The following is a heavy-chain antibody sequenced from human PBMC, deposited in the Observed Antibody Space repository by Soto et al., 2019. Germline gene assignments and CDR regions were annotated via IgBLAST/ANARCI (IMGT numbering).Heavy chain of an antibody. D-gene: IGHD6-13*01. V-gene: IGHV1-69*12. CDR1: GGPFSSYA. Sequence: QVQLVQSGAEVKKPGSSVKVSCKASGGPFSSYAISWVRQAPGQGLEWMGGIIPIFGTANYAQKFQGRVTITADESTSTDYMELSSLRSEDTAVYYCARTAGLRSNYYYYGMDVWGQGTTVTVSS. CDR3: ARTAGLRSNYYYYGMDV. CDR2: IIPIFGTA. J-gene: IGHJ6*02.